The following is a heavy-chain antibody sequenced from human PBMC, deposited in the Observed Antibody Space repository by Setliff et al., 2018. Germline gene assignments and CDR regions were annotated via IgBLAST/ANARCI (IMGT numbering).Heavy chain of an antibody. V-gene: IGHV4-39*01. J-gene: IGHJ4*02. Sequence: SETLSLTCTVSGGSISSDVYHWSWIRQPAGKGLEWIGSINYSGKTYYNPSLRSRPTISVDTSENQFSLKLSSVPAADTAVYYCARNNTGLNTFDYWGQGTLVTVSS. CDR3: ARNNTGLNTFDY. D-gene: IGHD2-8*02. CDR2: INYSGKT. CDR1: GGSISSDVYH.